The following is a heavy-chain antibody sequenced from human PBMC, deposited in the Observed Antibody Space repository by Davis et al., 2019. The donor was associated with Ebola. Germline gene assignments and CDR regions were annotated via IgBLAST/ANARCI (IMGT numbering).Heavy chain of an antibody. D-gene: IGHD1-26*01. V-gene: IGHV4-59*12. CDR2: IYYSGST. CDR3: ARGVGAHVRFDP. J-gene: IGHJ5*02. Sequence: SETLSLTCTVSGGSISSYYWSWIRQPPGKGLEWIGYIYYSGSTNYNPSLKSRVTISVDTSKNQFSLNLSSVTAADTAVYYCARGVGAHVRFDPWGQGTLVTVSS. CDR1: GGSISSYY.